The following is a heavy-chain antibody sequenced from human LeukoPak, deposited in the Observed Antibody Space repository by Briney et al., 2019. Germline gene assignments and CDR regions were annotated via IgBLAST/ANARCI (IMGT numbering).Heavy chain of an antibody. CDR2: ISAYNGNT. V-gene: IGHV1-18*01. D-gene: IGHD3-22*01. CDR1: GDTFTSYG. CDR3: ASKGQDSSGYFFDY. Sequence: ASVKVSCKASGDTFTSYGISWVRQAPGQGLEWMGWISAYNGNTNYAQKLQGRVTMTTDTSTSTAYMELRSLRSDDTAVYYCASKGQDSSGYFFDYWGQGTLVTVSS. J-gene: IGHJ4*02.